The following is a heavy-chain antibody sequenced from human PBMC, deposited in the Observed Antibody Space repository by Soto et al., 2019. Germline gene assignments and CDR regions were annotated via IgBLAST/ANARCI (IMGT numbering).Heavy chain of an antibody. V-gene: IGHV6-1*01. CDR3: ARLIGNSWLDS. CDR2: TYYRSKWDY. D-gene: IGHD2-8*01. Sequence: PSQTLSLTCAISGDSVSTNSATWDWIRQSPSRGLEWLGRTYYRSKWDYDYAASVKGRININPDTSNNQVSLHLDSVTPDDTAVYYCARLIGNSWLDSWGQGTLATVSS. CDR1: GDSVSTNSAT. J-gene: IGHJ5*01.